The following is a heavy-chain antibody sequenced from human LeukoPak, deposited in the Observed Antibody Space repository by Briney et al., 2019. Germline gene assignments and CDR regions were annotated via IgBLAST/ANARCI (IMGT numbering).Heavy chain of an antibody. V-gene: IGHV4-59*01. Sequence: PSETLSLTCTVSGGSISSYYWSWIRQPPGKGLEWIGDIYYSGSTNYNPSLKSRLTISVDTSKNQFSLKLRSVTAADTDVSSCARSIAARRRYYYYYMDVWGKGTTVTVSS. CDR3: ARSIAARRRYYYYYMDV. CDR1: GGSISSYY. D-gene: IGHD6-6*01. CDR2: IYYSGST. J-gene: IGHJ6*03.